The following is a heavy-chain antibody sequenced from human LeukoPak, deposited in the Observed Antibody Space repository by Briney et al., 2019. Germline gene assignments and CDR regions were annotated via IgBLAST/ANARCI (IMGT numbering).Heavy chain of an antibody. J-gene: IGHJ4*02. D-gene: IGHD2-8*01. CDR2: ISHTSEYT. CDR1: GFTFSSYT. CDR3: AKDLRPDGVDNFDH. V-gene: IGHV3-23*01. Sequence: GGSLRLSCAASGFTFSSYTMSWVRQAPGKGLEWVSAISHTSEYTYHADSVKGRFTISRDNSKNTVYLQMNSLRVEDTAIYYCAKDLRPDGVDNFDHWGQGILVTVSS.